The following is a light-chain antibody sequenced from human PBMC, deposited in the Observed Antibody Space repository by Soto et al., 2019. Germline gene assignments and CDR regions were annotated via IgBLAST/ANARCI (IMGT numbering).Light chain of an antibody. CDR1: QTISSW. Sequence: DIQMTQSPSTLSGSVGDRVTITCRASQTISSWLAWYQQKPGKAPKLLIYKASTLKSGVPSRFSGSGSGTEFTLTISSLQPDDFATYYCHTYNSYSLHTFGQVTKVDIK. V-gene: IGKV1-5*03. CDR2: KAS. J-gene: IGKJ2*01. CDR3: HTYNSYSLHT.